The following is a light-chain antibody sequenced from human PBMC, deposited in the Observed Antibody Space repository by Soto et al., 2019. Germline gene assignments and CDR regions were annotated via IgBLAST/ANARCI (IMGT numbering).Light chain of an antibody. CDR1: SSDVGGYNY. J-gene: IGLJ2*01. CDR2: EVS. V-gene: IGLV2-8*01. CDR3: SSYAGSKVV. Sequence: QSALTQPPSASGSPGQSVTISCTGTSSDVGGYNYVSWYQQHPGKAPKLMIYEVSTRHSGVPDRFSGSKSGNTASLTVSGLQAEDEADYYCSSYAGSKVVFGGGTKLTVL.